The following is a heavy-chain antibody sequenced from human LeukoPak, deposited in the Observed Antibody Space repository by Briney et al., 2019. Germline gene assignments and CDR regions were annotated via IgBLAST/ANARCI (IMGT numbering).Heavy chain of an antibody. V-gene: IGHV1-46*01. J-gene: IGHJ5*02. CDR1: GYTFTTYY. CDR2: INPSDGST. CDR3: ARVGLGDNWFDP. Sequence: ASVKVSCKASGYTFTTYYMHWVRQAPGQGLKWMGTINPSDGSTSYAQKFQGRVTMTRDMSTSTVYMELSSPRSEDTAVYYCARVGLGDNWFDPWGQGTLVTVSS.